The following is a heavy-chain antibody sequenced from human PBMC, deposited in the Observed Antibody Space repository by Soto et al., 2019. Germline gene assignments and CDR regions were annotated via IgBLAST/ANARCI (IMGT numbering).Heavy chain of an antibody. CDR2: IKDSGDDT. J-gene: IGHJ4*02. D-gene: IGHD6-13*01. CDR3: VKGGASYTSCWYAN. Sequence: VELLESGGGLVQPGGSLTLSCTASGFSFSNYAMHWVRQAPGKGLEWVSTIKDSGDDTYYLASVRGRFIISRDYSSNTIYVRMTSLRAEDTALYHCVKGGASYTSCWYANWGQGILVTVSS. CDR1: GFSFSNYA. V-gene: IGHV3-23*01.